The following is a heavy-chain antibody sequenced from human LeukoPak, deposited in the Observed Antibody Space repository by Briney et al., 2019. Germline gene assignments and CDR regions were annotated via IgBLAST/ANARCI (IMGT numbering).Heavy chain of an antibody. CDR1: GVTFSTYV. J-gene: IGHJ6*02. V-gene: IGHV3-23*01. Sequence: PGGSLRLSCAASGVTFSTYVMSWVRQAPGKGLEWVSTISGSGNYTFYVDSVKGRFTISRDNSRDKVYLQMTSLRVEDAALYYCAKGSTSSSYSGLDVWGQGTTVTVSS. CDR2: ISGSGNYT. D-gene: IGHD6-6*01. CDR3: AKGSTSSSYSGLDV.